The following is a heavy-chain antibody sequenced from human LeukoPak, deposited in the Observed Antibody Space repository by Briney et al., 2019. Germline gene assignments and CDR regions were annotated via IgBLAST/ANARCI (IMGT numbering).Heavy chain of an antibody. Sequence: GGSLRLSCAASGFTFSSYWMHWVRQAPGKGLVWVSRINSDGSSTRYVDSVKGRFTISRDNAKNTLYLQMNSLRAGDTAVYYCARDHYYDSSQFDYWGQGTLVTVSS. CDR2: INSDGSST. D-gene: IGHD3-22*01. J-gene: IGHJ4*02. V-gene: IGHV3-74*01. CDR3: ARDHYYDSSQFDY. CDR1: GFTFSSYW.